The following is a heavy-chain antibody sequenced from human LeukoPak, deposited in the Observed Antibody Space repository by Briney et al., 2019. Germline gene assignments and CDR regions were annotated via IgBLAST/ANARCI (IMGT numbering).Heavy chain of an antibody. CDR3: ARAPTILTGYYNVPMKNWFDP. CDR1: GYTFTGYY. D-gene: IGHD3-9*01. Sequence: ASVKVSCKASGYTFTGYYMHWVRQAPGQGLEWMGWINPNSGGTNYAQKFQGRVTMTRDTSISTAYMELSRLRSDDTAVYYCARAPTILTGYYNVPMKNWFDPWGQGTLVTVSS. J-gene: IGHJ5*02. CDR2: INPNSGGT. V-gene: IGHV1-2*02.